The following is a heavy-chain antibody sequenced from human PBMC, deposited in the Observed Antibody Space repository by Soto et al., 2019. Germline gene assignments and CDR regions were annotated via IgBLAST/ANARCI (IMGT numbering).Heavy chain of an antibody. CDR2: ISYVGRNK. V-gene: IGHV3-30-3*01. J-gene: IGHJ4*02. D-gene: IGHD3-22*01. CDR1: GFTISSYA. CDR3: ARGDYNDSSGSSLFDY. Sequence: QVQLVESGGGVVQPGRSLRLSCAASGFTISSYAMHWVRQAPGKGLGWVAVISYVGRNKYYADSLKGGFTISRDNSKNTQDLQMNSLRAEDTAVYYCARGDYNDSSGSSLFDYWGQGTLVTVSS.